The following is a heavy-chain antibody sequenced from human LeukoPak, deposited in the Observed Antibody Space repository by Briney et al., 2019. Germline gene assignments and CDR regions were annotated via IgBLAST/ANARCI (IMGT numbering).Heavy chain of an antibody. D-gene: IGHD1-26*01. CDR3: ARGWMGELLSFFDY. CDR1: GFTFSSYS. CDR2: ISSSSSSYI. Sequence: PGGSLRLSCAASGFTFSSYSMNWVRQAPGKGLEWVSSISSSSSSYIYYADSVKGRFTISRDNAKNSLYLQMNSLRAEDTAVYYCARGWMGELLSFFDYWGQGTLVTVSS. J-gene: IGHJ4*02. V-gene: IGHV3-21*01.